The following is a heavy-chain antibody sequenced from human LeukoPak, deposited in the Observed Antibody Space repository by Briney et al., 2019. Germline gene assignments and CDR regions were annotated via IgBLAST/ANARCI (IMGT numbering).Heavy chain of an antibody. J-gene: IGHJ5*02. CDR3: ARVQPDNNDEYNWFDP. CDR2: ISGTSGTA. D-gene: IGHD2/OR15-2a*01. V-gene: IGHV3-23*01. CDR1: GFTFNSYA. Sequence: PGGSPRLSCAASGFTFNSYAMTWVRQGAGRGLEWVSTISGTSGTASYADSVEGRFSISRDDSKNTVYLQMTSLRVEDTAVYFCARVQPDNNDEYNWFDPWGQGTQVTVSS.